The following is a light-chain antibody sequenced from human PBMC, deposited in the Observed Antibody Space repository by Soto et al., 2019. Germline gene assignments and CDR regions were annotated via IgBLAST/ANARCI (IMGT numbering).Light chain of an antibody. CDR2: EVS. CDR3: SSYAGSNVV. CDR1: SSDLGSYDY. Sequence: QSALTQPPSASGSPGQSVTISCTGASSDLGSYDYVSWYQQHPGKAPKLMVYEVSERPSGVPDRFSGSKSGNTASLTVSGLQAEYEADYYCSSYAGSNVVFGGGTKLTVL. V-gene: IGLV2-8*01. J-gene: IGLJ2*01.